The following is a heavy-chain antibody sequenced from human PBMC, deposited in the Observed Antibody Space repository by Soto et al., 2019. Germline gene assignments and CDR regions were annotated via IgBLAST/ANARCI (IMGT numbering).Heavy chain of an antibody. V-gene: IGHV1-2*04. CDR3: ARSPDYYDSSGYLYYFDY. Sequence: ASVKVSCKASGYTFTGYYMHWVRQAPGQGLEWMGWINPNSGGTNYAQKFQGWVTMTRDTSISTVYMELSRLRSDDTAVYYFARSPDYYDSSGYLYYFDYWGQGTLVTVSS. D-gene: IGHD3-22*01. CDR2: INPNSGGT. J-gene: IGHJ4*02. CDR1: GYTFTGYY.